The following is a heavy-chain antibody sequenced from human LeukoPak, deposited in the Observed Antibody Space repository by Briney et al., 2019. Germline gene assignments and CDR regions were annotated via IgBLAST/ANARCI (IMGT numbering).Heavy chain of an antibody. CDR1: GYTFTSYG. J-gene: IGHJ5*02. CDR2: ISAYNGNT. CDR3: ARGSATVTANWFDP. Sequence: ASVKVSCKASGYTFTSYGINWVRQAPGQGLEWMGWISAYNGNTNYAQKLQGRVTMTTDTSTSTAYMELRSLRSDDTAVYYCARGSATVTANWFDPWGQGTLVTVSS. V-gene: IGHV1-18*01. D-gene: IGHD4-17*01.